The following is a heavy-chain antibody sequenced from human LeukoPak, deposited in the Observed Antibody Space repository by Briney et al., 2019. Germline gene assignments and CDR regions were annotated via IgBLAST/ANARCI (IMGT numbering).Heavy chain of an antibody. D-gene: IGHD1-26*01. CDR2: GSDSGGT. Sequence: PSETLSLTCTVSGGSISSYYWSWIRQSPGKGLEWIGEGSDSGGTKFNPSLKSRVTISADTSKNQFSLRLRSVTAADTAVYHCAKNGQSGFSFDPWGQGTLVTVSS. CDR1: GGSISSYY. J-gene: IGHJ5*02. CDR3: AKNGQSGFSFDP. V-gene: IGHV4-34*01.